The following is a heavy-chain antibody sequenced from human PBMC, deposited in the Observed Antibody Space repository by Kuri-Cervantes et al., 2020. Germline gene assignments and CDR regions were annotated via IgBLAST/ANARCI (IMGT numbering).Heavy chain of an antibody. CDR3: ARSFTRPGSRSAYYFDY. J-gene: IGHJ4*02. D-gene: IGHD4-17*01. Sequence: GESLKISCAASGFTFSSYAMHWVRQAPGKGLEWVAVISYDGSNEYYADSVKGRFSISRDNSKNTLYLQMNSLRAEDTAVYYCARSFTRPGSRSAYYFDYWGQGTLVTVSS. V-gene: IGHV3-30-3*01. CDR2: ISYDGSNE. CDR1: GFTFSSYA.